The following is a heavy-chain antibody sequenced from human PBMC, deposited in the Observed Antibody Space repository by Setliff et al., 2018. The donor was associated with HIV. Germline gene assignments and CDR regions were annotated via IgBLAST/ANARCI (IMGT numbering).Heavy chain of an antibody. Sequence: SETLSLTCAVSGASVRSPTWWSWVRQAPGKGLEWVGEVFHSGSTNYNPSLKSRLTISVDKSKDQLSLKLTSVSPADTAIYYCARGNPDFDILTGYWSHFFGYWGQGTPVTVSS. J-gene: IGHJ4*02. D-gene: IGHD3-9*01. CDR1: GASVRSPTW. CDR2: VFHSGST. V-gene: IGHV4-4*02. CDR3: ARGNPDFDILTGYWSHFFGY.